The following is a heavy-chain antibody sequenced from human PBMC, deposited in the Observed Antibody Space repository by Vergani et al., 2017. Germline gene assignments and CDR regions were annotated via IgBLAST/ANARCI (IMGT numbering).Heavy chain of an antibody. CDR1: GFTLNTYG. CDR2: IRYDGRSE. CDR3: ANSVIAGNVGVAYFGMDV. Sequence: QVQILQSGGGVVQPGGSLRLSCTLSGFTLNTYGIHWVRQAPGKGLEWVSFIRYDGRSEYYGDSVKGRFTISRDKSQNTVHLQMNSLRTEDTAVYFCANSVIAGNVGVAYFGMDVWGRGTTVTVSS. V-gene: IGHV3-30*02. J-gene: IGHJ6*02. D-gene: IGHD2/OR15-2a*01.